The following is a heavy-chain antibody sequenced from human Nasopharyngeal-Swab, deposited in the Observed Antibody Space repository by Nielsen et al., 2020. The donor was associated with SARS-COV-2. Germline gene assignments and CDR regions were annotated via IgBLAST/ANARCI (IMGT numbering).Heavy chain of an antibody. D-gene: IGHD3-22*01. CDR3: ASSGYYYDSSGLEGWFDP. V-gene: IGHV3-33*01. CDR2: IWYDGSNK. Sequence: GESLKISCAASGFTFSSYGMHWVRQAPGKGLEWVAVIWYDGSNKYYADFVKGRFTISRDNSKNTLYLQMNSLRAEDTAVYYCASSGYYYDSSGLEGWFDPWGQGTLVTVSS. J-gene: IGHJ5*02. CDR1: GFTFSSYG.